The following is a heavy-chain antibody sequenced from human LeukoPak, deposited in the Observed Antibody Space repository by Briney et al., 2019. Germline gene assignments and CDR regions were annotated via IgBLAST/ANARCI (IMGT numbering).Heavy chain of an antibody. CDR3: ARALSWTTDSYYYLDV. J-gene: IGHJ6*03. Sequence: AAVNVSCKASGYTFTSYDINWVRQATGQGREWMGWMNPNSGNTGYAQKFQGRVTLTKNTSITPAYMELSSLRSEDTAVYYCARALSWTTDSYYYLDVWGKGTTVTVSS. D-gene: IGHD3/OR15-3a*01. CDR1: GYTFTSYD. V-gene: IGHV1-8*01. CDR2: MNPNSGNT.